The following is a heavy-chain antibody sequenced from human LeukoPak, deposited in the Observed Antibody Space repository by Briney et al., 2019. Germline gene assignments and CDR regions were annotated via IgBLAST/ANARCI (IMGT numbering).Heavy chain of an antibody. Sequence: SVKVSCRASGGTFSSYAISWVRQAPGQGLEWMGGIIPIFGTANYAQKFQGRVTITADESTSTAYMELSSLRSEDTAVYYCARYYYGSGSYYGHDYWGQGTLVTVSS. CDR3: ARYYYGSGSYYGHDY. CDR2: IIPIFGTA. D-gene: IGHD3-10*01. V-gene: IGHV1-69*13. CDR1: GGTFSSYA. J-gene: IGHJ4*02.